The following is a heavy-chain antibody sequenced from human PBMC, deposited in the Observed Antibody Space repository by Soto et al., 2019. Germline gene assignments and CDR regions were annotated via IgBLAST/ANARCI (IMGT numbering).Heavy chain of an antibody. V-gene: IGHV3-23*01. CDR1: GFTLSSYA. CDR2: ISGSGGST. Sequence: PGGCLRLSCAASGFTLSSYAMSWVRQATGKGLEWVSAISGSGGSTYYADSVKGRFTISRDNSKNTLYLQMNSLRAEDTAVYYCAKDLGFYYDSSGYYGFCDYWGQGTLVTVS. J-gene: IGHJ4*02. D-gene: IGHD3-22*01. CDR3: AKDLGFYYDSSGYYGFCDY.